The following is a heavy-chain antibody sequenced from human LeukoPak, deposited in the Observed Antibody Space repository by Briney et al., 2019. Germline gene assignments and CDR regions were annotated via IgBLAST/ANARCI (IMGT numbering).Heavy chain of an antibody. CDR3: AKDHSSYDILTGYPLT. CDR1: GFTFSSYG. J-gene: IGHJ5*02. CDR2: INNSGDST. V-gene: IGHV3-23*01. D-gene: IGHD3-9*01. Sequence: GGSLRLSCAASGFTFSSYGMHWVRQAPGKGLEWVSTINNSGDSTYYGDSVKGRFTISRDNSKNTLYLQMNSLRAEDTAVYYCAKDHSSYDILTGYPLTWGQGTLVTVSS.